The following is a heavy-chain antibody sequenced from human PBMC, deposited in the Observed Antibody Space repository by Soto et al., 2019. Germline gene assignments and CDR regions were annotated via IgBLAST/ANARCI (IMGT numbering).Heavy chain of an antibody. D-gene: IGHD3-22*01. V-gene: IGHV1-46*01. CDR3: ARADYDSSGYYYVDYFQH. CDR2: INPSGGST. CDR1: GYTFTSYY. Sequence: GASVKVSCKASGYTFTSYYMHWVRQAPGQGLEWMGIINPSGGSTSYAQKFQGRVTMTRDTSTSTVYMELSSLRSEDTAVYYCARADYDSSGYYYVDYFQHWGQGTLVTVSS. J-gene: IGHJ1*01.